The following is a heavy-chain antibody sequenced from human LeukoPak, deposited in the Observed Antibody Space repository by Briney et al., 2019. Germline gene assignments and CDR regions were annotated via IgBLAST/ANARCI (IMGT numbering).Heavy chain of an antibody. V-gene: IGHV4-34*01. CDR3: ARAKASGYSYGYEGWFDP. Sequence: SETLSLACAVYGGSFSGYYWSWIRQPPGKGLEWIGEINHSGSTNYNPSLKSRVTISVDTSKNQFSLKLSSVTAADTALYYCARAKASGYSYGYEGWFDPWGQGTLVTVSS. CDR2: INHSGST. D-gene: IGHD5-18*01. CDR1: GGSFSGYY. J-gene: IGHJ5*02.